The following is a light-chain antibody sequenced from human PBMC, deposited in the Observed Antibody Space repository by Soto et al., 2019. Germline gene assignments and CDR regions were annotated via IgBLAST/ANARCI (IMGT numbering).Light chain of an antibody. J-gene: IGKJ4*01. V-gene: IGKV1-27*01. CDR3: QRYYNSPFT. CDR2: AAS. Sequence: DIQVTQHPSPLSASVGDRVTITCRASQGIKNYLAWYQHKPGEIPKLLIYAASTLESGIPPRFSGSGSGTDFTLTINNLQPEDVATYYCQRYYNSPFTFGGGTKVEIK. CDR1: QGIKNY.